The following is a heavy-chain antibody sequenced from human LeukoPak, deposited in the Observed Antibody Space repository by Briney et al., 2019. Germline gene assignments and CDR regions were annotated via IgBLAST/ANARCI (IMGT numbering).Heavy chain of an antibody. Sequence: NASETLSLTCTVSGYSITSAYYWGWIRQPPGKGLEWIGSFFLKGSTYYNPSLKSRVTISVDTSKNQFSLKLSSVTAADTAVYYCVREGGRWLQPDYWGQGTLVTVSS. D-gene: IGHD5-24*01. CDR1: GYSITSAYY. CDR3: VREGGRWLQPDY. V-gene: IGHV4-38-2*02. J-gene: IGHJ4*02. CDR2: FFLKGST.